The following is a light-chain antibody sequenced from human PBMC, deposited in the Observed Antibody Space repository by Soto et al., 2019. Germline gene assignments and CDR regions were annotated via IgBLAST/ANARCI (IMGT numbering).Light chain of an antibody. J-gene: IGKJ4*01. CDR3: QQYESFFPLT. Sequence: DIQMTQSPSTLSASVGDRVTITCRASQNINSWLAWYQQKPGKAPKLLIYKASNLESGVPSRFSGSGSGTDFTLTISSLQPDDFVTYHCQQYESFFPLTFGGGTKVDIK. CDR1: QNINSW. CDR2: KAS. V-gene: IGKV1-5*03.